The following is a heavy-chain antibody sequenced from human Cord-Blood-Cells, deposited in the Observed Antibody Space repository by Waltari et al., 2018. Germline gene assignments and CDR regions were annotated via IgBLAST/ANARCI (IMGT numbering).Heavy chain of an antibody. V-gene: IGHV3-7*01. D-gene: IGHD6-19*01. Sequence: EVQLVESGGGLVQPGGSLRLSCAASGFTFSSYWMSWVRQAPGKGLEWVANIKQAGSEKYYVDSVKGRFTISRDNAKNSLYPQMNSLRAEDTAVYYCARLGSSGWYDAFDIWGQGTMVTVSS. CDR1: GFTFSSYW. CDR2: IKQAGSEK. CDR3: ARLGSSGWYDAFDI. J-gene: IGHJ3*02.